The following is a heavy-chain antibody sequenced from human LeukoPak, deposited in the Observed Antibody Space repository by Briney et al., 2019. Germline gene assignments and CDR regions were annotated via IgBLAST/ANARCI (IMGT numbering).Heavy chain of an antibody. Sequence: GGSLRLSCAASGFTFSNAWMSWVRQAPGKGLEWVGRIKSKTDGGTTDYAAPVKGIFTISRDDPKHTLHLQMNSLNTYDKAVYYCTAHFPIIPEEFIPLDSWRQGTKASVSS. J-gene: IGHJ3*02. CDR2: IKSKTDGGTT. D-gene: IGHD3-3*01. V-gene: IGHV3-15*01. CDR1: GFTFSNAW. CDR3: TAHFPIIPEEFIPLDS.